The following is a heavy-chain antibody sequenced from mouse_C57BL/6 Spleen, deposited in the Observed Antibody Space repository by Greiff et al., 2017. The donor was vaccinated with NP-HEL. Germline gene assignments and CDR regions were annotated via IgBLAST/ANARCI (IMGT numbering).Heavy chain of an antibody. CDR1: GYTFTSYW. D-gene: IGHD2-3*01. CDR3: ARGGDGYYEYFDV. J-gene: IGHJ1*03. V-gene: IGHV1-55*01. CDR2: IYPGSGST. Sequence: VKLQQPGAELVKPGASVKMSCKASGYTFTSYWITWVKQRPGQGLEWIGDIYPGSGSTNYNEKFKSKATLTVDTSSSTAYMKLSSLTSEDSAVYYCARGGDGYYEYFDVWGTGTTVTVSS.